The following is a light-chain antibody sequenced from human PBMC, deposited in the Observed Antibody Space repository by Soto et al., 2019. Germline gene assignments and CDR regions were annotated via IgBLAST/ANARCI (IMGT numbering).Light chain of an antibody. V-gene: IGLV1-47*01. CDR1: ISNLGSNF. Sequence: QSVLTQPPSASGTPGQRVTISCSGSISNLGSNFVFWYQKLPGAAPKLLISRNDQRPSGVPDRFSGSKSGTSASLAISGLRSEDEADYHCAAWDDSLSGVVFGGGTKLTVL. CDR2: RND. J-gene: IGLJ3*02. CDR3: AAWDDSLSGVV.